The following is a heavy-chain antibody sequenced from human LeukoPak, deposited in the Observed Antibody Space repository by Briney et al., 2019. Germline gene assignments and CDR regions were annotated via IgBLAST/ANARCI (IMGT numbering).Heavy chain of an antibody. J-gene: IGHJ5*02. D-gene: IGHD3-9*01. V-gene: IGHV4-59*01. Sequence: SETLSLTCTVSGGSISSYYWSWIRQPPGKGLEWIGYIYYSGSTNYNPSLKSRVTISVDTSKNQFSLKLSSVTAADTAVYYCARGTYFDWLLPNWFVPWGQGTLVTVSS. CDR1: GGSISSYY. CDR3: ARGTYFDWLLPNWFVP. CDR2: IYYSGST.